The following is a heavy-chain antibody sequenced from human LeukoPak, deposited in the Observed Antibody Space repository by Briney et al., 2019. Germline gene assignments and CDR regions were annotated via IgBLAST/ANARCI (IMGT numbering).Heavy chain of an antibody. CDR1: RYTLTSYG. V-gene: IGHV1-18*01. CDR3: ASSGMTTVTRKKAFDI. D-gene: IGHD4-17*01. CDR2: ISAYNGNT. Sequence: GASVTVSCTASRYTLTSYGISGVRQAPGQGVEWMGWISAYNGNTNYAQKHQGRVTMTTDTSTSTAYMELRSLRSDDTAVYYCASSGMTTVTRKKAFDIWGQGTMVTVSS. J-gene: IGHJ3*02.